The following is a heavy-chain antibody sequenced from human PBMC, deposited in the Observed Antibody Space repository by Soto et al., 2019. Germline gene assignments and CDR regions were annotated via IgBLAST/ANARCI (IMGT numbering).Heavy chain of an antibody. CDR2: IIPIFGTA. CDR1: GGTFSSYA. Sequence: QVQLVQSGAEVKKPGSSVKVSCKASGGTFSSYAISWVRQAPGQGLEWMGGIIPIFGTANYAQKFQGRVTITADESTSTAYMELSSLRSEDTAVYYCARWEAYYYDSSGYYYYYYGMDVWGQGTTVTVSS. CDR3: ARWEAYYYDSSGYYYYYYGMDV. V-gene: IGHV1-69*01. J-gene: IGHJ6*02. D-gene: IGHD3-22*01.